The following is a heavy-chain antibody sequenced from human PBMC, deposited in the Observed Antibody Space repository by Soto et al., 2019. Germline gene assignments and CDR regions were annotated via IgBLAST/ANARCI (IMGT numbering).Heavy chain of an antibody. CDR2: IYYRGST. CDR3: ARGYQLPTSFDY. J-gene: IGHJ4*02. CDR1: GGSISSYY. V-gene: IGHV4-59*01. D-gene: IGHD2-2*01. Sequence: PSETLSLTCTVSGGSISSYYWSWIRQPPGKGLEWIGYIYYRGSTNYNPSLKSRVTISVDTSKNQFSLKLSSVTAADTAVYYCARGYQLPTSFDYWGQGTLVTVS.